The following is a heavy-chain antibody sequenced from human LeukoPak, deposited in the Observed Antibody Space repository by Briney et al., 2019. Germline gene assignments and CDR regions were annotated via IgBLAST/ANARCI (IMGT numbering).Heavy chain of an antibody. CDR1: GFSFTNYW. Sequence: PGGSLRLSCAVSGFSFTNYWMSWVRQAPGKGPEWVAKINQGGSEKDYVDSVKGRFTISRDNAKTSVFLQMDNLRVEDTAVYFCARDYFGSGRHYYGLDVWGQGTTVIVSS. J-gene: IGHJ6*02. CDR2: INQGGSEK. CDR3: ARDYFGSGRHYYGLDV. V-gene: IGHV3-7*01. D-gene: IGHD3-10*01.